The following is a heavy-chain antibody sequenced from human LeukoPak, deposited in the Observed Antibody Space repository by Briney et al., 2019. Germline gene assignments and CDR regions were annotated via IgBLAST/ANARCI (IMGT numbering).Heavy chain of an antibody. D-gene: IGHD3-3*01. Sequence: GSLRLSCAASGFTVSSNYMSWVRQAPGKGLEWVSVIYSGGSTYYADSVKGRFTISRDNSKNTLYMQMNSLRAEDTAVYYCAKDLLITIFGGAFDIWGQGTMVTVSS. V-gene: IGHV3-53*01. CDR1: GFTVSSNY. J-gene: IGHJ3*02. CDR2: IYSGGST. CDR3: AKDLLITIFGGAFDI.